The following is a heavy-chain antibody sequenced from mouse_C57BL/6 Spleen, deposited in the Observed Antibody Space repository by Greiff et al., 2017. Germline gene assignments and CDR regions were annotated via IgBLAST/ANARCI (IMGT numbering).Heavy chain of an antibody. Sequence: VQLQQSGAELVRPGSSVKMSCKTSGYTFTSYGINWVKQRPGQGLEWIGYIYSGNGYTEYNEKFKGKATLTSDSSSSTAYMQLSSLTSEDSTIYFCARRDYGSAWFAYWGQGTLVTVSA. CDR3: ARRDYGSAWFAY. V-gene: IGHV1-58*01. J-gene: IGHJ3*01. CDR2: IYSGNGYT. D-gene: IGHD1-1*01. CDR1: GYTFTSYG.